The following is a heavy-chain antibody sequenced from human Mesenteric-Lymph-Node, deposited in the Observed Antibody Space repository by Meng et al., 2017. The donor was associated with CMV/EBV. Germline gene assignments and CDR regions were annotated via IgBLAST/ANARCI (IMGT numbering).Heavy chain of an antibody. Sequence: ASVKVSCKASGYTFTSYGISWVRQAPGQGLEWMGWISAYNGNTNYAQKLQGRVTMTTDTSTSTAYMELSRLRSDDTAVYYCARDSTGVVPAAVYYYYYGMDVWGQGTTVTVSS. CDR1: GYTFTSYG. CDR3: ARDSTGVVPAAVYYYYYGMDV. D-gene: IGHD2-2*01. CDR2: ISAYNGNT. J-gene: IGHJ6*02. V-gene: IGHV1-18*01.